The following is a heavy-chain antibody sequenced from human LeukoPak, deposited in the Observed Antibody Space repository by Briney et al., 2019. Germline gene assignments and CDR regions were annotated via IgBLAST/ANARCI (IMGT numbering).Heavy chain of an antibody. J-gene: IGHJ4*02. V-gene: IGHV1-2*06. CDR3: ATHTPTDPLDY. Sequence: ASVKVSCKASGYTFTGYYMHRVRQAPGQGLEWMGRINPNSGGTNYAQKSQGRVTMTRDTSISTAYMELSRLRSDDTAVYYCATHTPTDPLDYWGQGTLATVSS. D-gene: IGHD4-17*01. CDR1: GYTFTGYY. CDR2: INPNSGGT.